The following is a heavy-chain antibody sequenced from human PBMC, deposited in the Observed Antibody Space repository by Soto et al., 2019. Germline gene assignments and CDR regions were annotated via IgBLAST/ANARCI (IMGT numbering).Heavy chain of an antibody. CDR2: ISYDGSNK. CDR3: AKDGGTGMPYYYFDY. D-gene: IGHD5-18*01. CDR1: GFTFRSFA. V-gene: IGHV3-30*18. J-gene: IGHJ4*02. Sequence: GGSLRLSCAASGFTFRSFAMHWVRQAPGKGLEWVAVISYDGSNKYYADSVKGRFTISRDNSKNTLYLQMNSLRAEDTAVYYCAKDGGTGMPYYYFDYWGQGTLVTVSS.